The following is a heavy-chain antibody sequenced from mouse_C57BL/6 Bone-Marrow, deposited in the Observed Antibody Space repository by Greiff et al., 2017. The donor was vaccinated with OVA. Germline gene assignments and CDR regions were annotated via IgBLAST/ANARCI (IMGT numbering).Heavy chain of an antibody. D-gene: IGHD2-4*01. V-gene: IGHV5-4*03. Sequence: EVKVVESGGGLVKPGGSLKLSCAASGFTFSSYAMSWVRQTPEKRLEWVATISDGGSYTYYPDNVKGRFTISRDNAKNNLYLQMSHLKSEDTAMYYCARGRIIDYWGQGTTLTVSS. CDR2: ISDGGSYT. J-gene: IGHJ2*01. CDR3: ARGRIIDY. CDR1: GFTFSSYA.